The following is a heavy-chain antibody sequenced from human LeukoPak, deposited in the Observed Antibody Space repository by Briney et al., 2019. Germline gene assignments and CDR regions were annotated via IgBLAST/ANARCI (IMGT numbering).Heavy chain of an antibody. CDR2: INPNSGGT. CDR3: ARLVGATRGYYYGMDV. D-gene: IGHD1-26*01. Sequence: ASVKVSCKASGYTFTGYYMHWVRQAPGQGLEWMGWINPNSGGTNYAQKFQGRVTTTRDTSISTAYMELSRLRSDDTAVYYCARLVGATRGYYYGMDVWGQGTTVTVSS. V-gene: IGHV1-2*02. J-gene: IGHJ6*02. CDR1: GYTFTGYY.